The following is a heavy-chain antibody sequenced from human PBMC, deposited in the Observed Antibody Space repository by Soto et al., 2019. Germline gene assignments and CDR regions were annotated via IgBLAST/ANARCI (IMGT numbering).Heavy chain of an antibody. Sequence: EVQLLESGGGFVQPGGSLRLSCVATGFTFSSHAMSWVRQAPGKGLEWVSTLGVDIYYADSVKGRFTTSRDNAKNTLYLQMNSLGPEDTAISHCAKGSYDTSSPKVTSFDNWGQGTLVTVSS. CDR1: GFTFSSHA. J-gene: IGHJ4*02. CDR2: LGVDI. CDR3: AKGSYDTSSPKVTSFDN. D-gene: IGHD3-22*01. V-gene: IGHV3-23*01.